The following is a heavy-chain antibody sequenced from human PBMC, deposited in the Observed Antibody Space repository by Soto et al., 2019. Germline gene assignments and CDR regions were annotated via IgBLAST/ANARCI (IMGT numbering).Heavy chain of an antibody. CDR3: ARDVIGGTTFRGYLDY. J-gene: IGHJ4*02. CDR2: IRYDGSNI. CDR1: GSIFRGYG. V-gene: IGHV3-33*01. D-gene: IGHD2-15*01. Sequence: QVQLVESGGGVVQPGRSLRLSCAASGSIFRGYGMHWVRQAPGKGLEWVAVIRYDGSNINYADSVMGRFTISRDNSKNTLYLEMNSVRAEYTAVYYCARDVIGGTTFRGYLDYWGQGNLVTVSS.